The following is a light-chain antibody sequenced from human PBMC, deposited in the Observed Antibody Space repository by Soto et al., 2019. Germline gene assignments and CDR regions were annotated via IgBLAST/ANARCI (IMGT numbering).Light chain of an antibody. Sequence: IFFTQSPAPLSFFPGGRATPSCRASQSVSSYLAWYQQKPGQAPRLLIYDASNRATGIPARFSGSGFGTDFSLTISSLEPEDLAVYYCQQRSMWPLTFGGGTKVDIK. CDR2: DAS. J-gene: IGKJ4*01. V-gene: IGKV3-11*01. CDR3: QQRSMWPLT. CDR1: QSVSSY.